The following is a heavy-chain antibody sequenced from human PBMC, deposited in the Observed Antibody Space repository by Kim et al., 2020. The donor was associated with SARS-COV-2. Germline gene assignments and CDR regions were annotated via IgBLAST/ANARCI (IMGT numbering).Heavy chain of an antibody. CDR3: ARSGVEMATIQDY. CDR1: GGSISSYY. V-gene: IGHV4-59*01. Sequence: SETLSLTCTVSGGSISSYYWSWIRQPPGKGLEWIGYIYYSGSTNYNPSLKSRVTISVDTSKNQFSLKLSSVTAADTAVYYCARSGVEMATIQDYWGQGTLVTVSS. D-gene: IGHD5-12*01. J-gene: IGHJ4*02. CDR2: IYYSGST.